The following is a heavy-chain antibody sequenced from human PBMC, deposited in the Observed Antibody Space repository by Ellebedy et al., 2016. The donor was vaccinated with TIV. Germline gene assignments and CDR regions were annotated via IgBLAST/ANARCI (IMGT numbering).Heavy chain of an antibody. CDR3: AANSLIEMATIHYYMDV. CDR2: INAGNGNT. V-gene: IGHV1-3*01. CDR1: GYTFTSYA. J-gene: IGHJ6*03. D-gene: IGHD5-24*01. Sequence: ASVKVSCKASGYTFTSYAMHWVRQAPGQRLEWMGWINAGNGNTKYSQKFQGRVTITRDTSASTAYMELSSLRSEDTAVYYCAANSLIEMATIHYYMDVWGKGTTVTVSS.